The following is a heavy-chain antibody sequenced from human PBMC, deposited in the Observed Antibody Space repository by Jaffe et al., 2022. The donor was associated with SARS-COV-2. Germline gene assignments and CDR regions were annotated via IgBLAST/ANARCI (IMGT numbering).Heavy chain of an antibody. J-gene: IGHJ4*02. CDR2: ISGSGGST. D-gene: IGHD4-17*01. CDR1: GFTFSSYA. CDR3: ARFEEDAGDYFIFGARGYFDY. V-gene: IGHV3-23*01. Sequence: EVQLLESGGGLVQPGGSLRLSCAASGFTFSSYAMSWVRQAPGKGLEWVSAISGSGGSTYYADSVKGRFTISRDNSKNTLYLQMNSLRAEDTAVYYCARFEEDAGDYFIFGARGYFDYWGQGTLVTVSS.